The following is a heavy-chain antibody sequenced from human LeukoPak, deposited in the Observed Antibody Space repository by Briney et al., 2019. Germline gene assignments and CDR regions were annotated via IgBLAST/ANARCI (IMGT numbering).Heavy chain of an antibody. CDR3: ARGHRLLWFGDSRGVVYFDY. CDR2: INHSGST. CDR1: GGSFSGYY. J-gene: IGHJ4*02. D-gene: IGHD3-10*01. Sequence: PSETLSLTCAVYGGSFSGYYWSWIRQPPGKGLEWIGGINHSGSTNYNPSLKSRVTISVDTSKNQFSLKLSSVTAADTAVYYCARGHRLLWFGDSRGVVYFDYWGQGTLVTVSS. V-gene: IGHV4-34*01.